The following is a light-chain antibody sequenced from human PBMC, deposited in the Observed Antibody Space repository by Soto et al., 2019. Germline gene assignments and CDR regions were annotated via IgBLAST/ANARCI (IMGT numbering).Light chain of an antibody. V-gene: IGLV2-14*01. Sequence: QSAPTQPASVSGSPGQSITISCTGTSSDVGGYNYVSWYQQHPGKAPKLMIYEVSNRPSGVSNRFSGSKSGNTASLTISGLQDEDEADYYCSSYTSSSSLNVVFGGGTKLTVL. J-gene: IGLJ2*01. CDR3: SSYTSSSSLNVV. CDR1: SSDVGGYNY. CDR2: EVS.